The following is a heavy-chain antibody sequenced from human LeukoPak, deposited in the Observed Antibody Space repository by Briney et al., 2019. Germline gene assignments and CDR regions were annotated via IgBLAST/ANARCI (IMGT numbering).Heavy chain of an antibody. V-gene: IGHV4-59*01. Sequence: PSETLSLTCTVSGGSISSYYWSWIRQPPGKGLEWIGYIYYSGSTNYNPSLKSRVTISVDTSKNQFSLKLSSVTAAGTAVYYCARDSSGYDRGGFDYWGQGTLVTVSS. CDR3: ARDSSGYDRGGFDY. D-gene: IGHD5-12*01. CDR1: GGSISSYY. J-gene: IGHJ4*02. CDR2: IYYSGST.